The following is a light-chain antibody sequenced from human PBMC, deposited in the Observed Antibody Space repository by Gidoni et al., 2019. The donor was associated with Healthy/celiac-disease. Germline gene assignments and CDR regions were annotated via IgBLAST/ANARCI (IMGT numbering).Light chain of an antibody. CDR3: QQYGSSPPYT. Sequence: EIVLPHSPGTLALSPGERATLSCRASQSVSSSYLAWYQQKPGQAPRLLIYGASSRATGIPDRCSGSGSGTDFTLTSSRLEPEDFAVYYCQQYGSSPPYTFGQGTKLEIK. V-gene: IGKV3-20*01. CDR1: QSVSSSY. CDR2: GAS. J-gene: IGKJ2*01.